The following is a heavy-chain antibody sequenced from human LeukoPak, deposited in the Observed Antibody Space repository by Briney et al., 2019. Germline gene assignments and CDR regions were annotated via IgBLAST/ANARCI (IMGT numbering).Heavy chain of an antibody. D-gene: IGHD2-15*01. Sequence: GGSLRLSCAASGFTFSSYGMHWVRQAPGKGLEWVAVISYDGSNKYHADSVKGRFTISRDNSKSTLYLQMNSLRAEDTAVYYCARDRSVRYFDYWGQGALVTVSS. CDR2: ISYDGSNK. J-gene: IGHJ4*02. CDR1: GFTFSSYG. V-gene: IGHV3-30*03. CDR3: ARDRSVRYFDY.